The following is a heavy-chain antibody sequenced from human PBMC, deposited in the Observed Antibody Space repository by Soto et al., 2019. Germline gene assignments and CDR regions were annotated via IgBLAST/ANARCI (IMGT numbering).Heavy chain of an antibody. J-gene: IGHJ4*02. D-gene: IGHD3-3*01. V-gene: IGHV4-30-2*01. CDR3: ARDHNDFWSGYFDY. CDR2: IYHSGST. Sequence: QLQLQESGSGLVKPSQTLSLTCAVSGGSISSGGYSWSWIRQPPGKGLEWIGYIYHSGSTYYNPSLKSRVTISVDRSKHQFSLKLSSVTAADTAVYYCARDHNDFWSGYFDYWGQGTLVTVSS. CDR1: GGSISSGGYS.